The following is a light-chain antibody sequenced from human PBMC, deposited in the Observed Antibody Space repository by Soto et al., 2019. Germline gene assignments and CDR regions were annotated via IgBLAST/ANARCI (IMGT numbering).Light chain of an antibody. CDR3: QTWGTGPWV. J-gene: IGLJ3*02. CDR1: SGHSNYA. CDR2: LNSNGSH. V-gene: IGLV4-69*01. Sequence: QLVLTQSPSASASLGASVKLTCTLSSGHSNYAIAWHQQQPEKGPRCLMKLNSNGSHSKGDGIPDRFSGSSSGAERYLTTSSLQSEDEADYYCQTWGTGPWVFGGGTKLTVL.